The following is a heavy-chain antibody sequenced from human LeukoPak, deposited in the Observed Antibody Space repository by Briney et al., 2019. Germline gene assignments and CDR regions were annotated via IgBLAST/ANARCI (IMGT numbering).Heavy chain of an antibody. CDR1: EFTFSAYA. J-gene: IGHJ4*02. D-gene: IGHD2-15*01. CDR3: VRGGWRIIETGGDS. V-gene: IGHV3-48*04. CDR2: ISPTGSTM. Sequence: GGSLRLSCATSEFTFSAYAMNWVRQAPGKGLEWVGYISPTGSTMFYAGSVKGRFTISRDNADNSLYLQMKSLRVEDTAMYYCVRGGWRIIETGGDSWGQGTLVTVSS.